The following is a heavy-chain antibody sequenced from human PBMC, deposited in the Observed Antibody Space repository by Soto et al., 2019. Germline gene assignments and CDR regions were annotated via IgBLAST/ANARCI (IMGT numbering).Heavy chain of an antibody. CDR3: ATVATNSYNWLDP. Sequence: GGSLRLSCVASEFTFSSYWMHWVRQAPGKGLVWVSRINSDGSKTTYADSVKGRFTISRDNAKNTVYLQMNSLRGEDTAVYYCATVATNSYNWLDPWGQGTLVTVSS. CDR2: INSDGSKT. V-gene: IGHV3-74*01. J-gene: IGHJ5*02. CDR1: EFTFSSYW. D-gene: IGHD5-12*01.